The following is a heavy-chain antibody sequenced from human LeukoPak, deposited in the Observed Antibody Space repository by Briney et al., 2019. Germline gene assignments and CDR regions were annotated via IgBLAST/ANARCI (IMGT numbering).Heavy chain of an antibody. J-gene: IGHJ4*02. CDR2: ISAYNGNT. Sequence: ASVKVSCKASGYTFTSYGISWVRQAPGQGLEWMGWISAYNGNTNYAQKLQGRVTMTTDTSTSTAYMELRSLRSDDTAVYYCARDPRVRAPHVPGYWGQGTLVTVSS. D-gene: IGHD2-8*01. CDR1: GYTFTSYG. CDR3: ARDPRVRAPHVPGY. V-gene: IGHV1-18*01.